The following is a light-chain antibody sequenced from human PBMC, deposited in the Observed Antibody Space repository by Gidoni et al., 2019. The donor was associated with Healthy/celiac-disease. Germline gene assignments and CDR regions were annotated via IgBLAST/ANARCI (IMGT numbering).Light chain of an antibody. V-gene: IGKV3-11*01. J-gene: IGKJ4*01. Sequence: DIVLTQSPSTLSLSPGERATLSCRASQSVSSYLACYQQKTGQAPGLLIYDSANRATGSPARFSGSGSGTDFTLTISSLEPEDFAVYYCQQRSNWPGRLTFGGGTKVEIK. CDR2: DSA. CDR1: QSVSSY. CDR3: QQRSNWPGRLT.